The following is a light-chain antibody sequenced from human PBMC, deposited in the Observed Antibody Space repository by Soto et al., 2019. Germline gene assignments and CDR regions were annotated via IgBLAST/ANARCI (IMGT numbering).Light chain of an antibody. V-gene: IGLV1-40*01. J-gene: IGLJ7*01. CDR1: SSNIGAGYD. Sequence: QSVLTQAPSVSGAPGQSVTISCTGRSSNIGAGYDVHWYQHLPGTAPKLLIYGTTNRPSGVPDRFSGSKSGISASLAITGLQHEDEADYYCHSYDSSLSHAVFGAGTKLTV. CDR2: GTT. CDR3: HSYDSSLSHAV.